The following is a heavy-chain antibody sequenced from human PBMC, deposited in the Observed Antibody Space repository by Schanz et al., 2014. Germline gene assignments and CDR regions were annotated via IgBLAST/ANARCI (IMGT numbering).Heavy chain of an antibody. J-gene: IGHJ3*01. Sequence: EVQLVESGGGFVKPGGSLRLSCAASGFTFSAYWMHWVRQVPGKGLVWIARINTDETTTKYADSVRGRFTISRDNSKNMVYLQMNSLRPEDTAVYFCARDEGRDGYNLAFDVWGQGTLVTVSS. D-gene: IGHD5-12*01. CDR1: GFTFSAYW. CDR2: INTDETTT. V-gene: IGHV3-74*01. CDR3: ARDEGRDGYNLAFDV.